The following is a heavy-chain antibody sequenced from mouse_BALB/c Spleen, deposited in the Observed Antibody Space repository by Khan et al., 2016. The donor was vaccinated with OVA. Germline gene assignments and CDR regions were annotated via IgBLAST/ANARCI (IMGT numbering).Heavy chain of an antibody. V-gene: IGHV9-3-1*01. CDR1: GYTLTDYG. CDR2: INTYTGEA. CDR3: SRRNGNYWFAY. J-gene: IGHJ3*01. D-gene: IGHD2-1*01. Sequence: QIQLVQSGPELKKPGETVKISCKASGYTLTDYGMNWVKQAPGKGLKWMGWINTYTGEATYADDFKGRFAFSLETSANTAYLQINNLKTEDTATYCCSRRNGNYWFAYWGQGTLVTVSA.